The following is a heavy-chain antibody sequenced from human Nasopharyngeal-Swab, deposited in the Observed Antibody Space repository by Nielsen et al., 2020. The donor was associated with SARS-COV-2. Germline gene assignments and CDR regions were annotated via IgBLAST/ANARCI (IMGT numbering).Heavy chain of an antibody. J-gene: IGHJ5*02. D-gene: IGHD2-15*01. CDR3: ARRDPVVVVAALGIRLYDSTKFDP. CDR2: INHGGST. V-gene: IGHV4-34*01. Sequence: WIRQPPGKGLEWIGEINHGGSTNYNPSLKSRVTISVDTSKNQFSLKLSSVTAADTAVYYCARRDPVVVVAALGIRLYDSTKFDPWGQGTLVTVSS.